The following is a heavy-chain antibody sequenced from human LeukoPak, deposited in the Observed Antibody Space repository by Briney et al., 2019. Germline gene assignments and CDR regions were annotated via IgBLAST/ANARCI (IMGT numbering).Heavy chain of an antibody. V-gene: IGHV3-30-3*01. CDR2: ISYDGSNK. CDR1: GFTFSSYA. CDR3: ARDGRDSSGYYYLYYFDY. D-gene: IGHD3-22*01. J-gene: IGHJ4*02. Sequence: GGSLRLSCAASGFTFSSYAMHWVRQAPGKGLEWVAVISYDGSNKYYAGSVKGRFTISRDNSKNTLYLQMNSLRAEDTAVYYCARDGRDSSGYYYLYYFDYWGQGTLVTVSS.